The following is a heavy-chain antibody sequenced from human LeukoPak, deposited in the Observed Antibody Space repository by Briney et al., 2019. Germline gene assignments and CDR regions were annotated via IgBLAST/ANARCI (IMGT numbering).Heavy chain of an antibody. D-gene: IGHD4-17*01. J-gene: IGHJ4*02. V-gene: IGHV4-31*03. CDR3: ARGSTYADYVFDY. Sequence: SETLSLTCTVSGGSISSGAYYWSWIRQHPGKGLEWIGYILHSGSTYYNPSLKSRITISVDTSKNQFSLNLTSVTAADTAVYYCARGSTYADYVFDYWGRGTLVTVSS. CDR2: ILHSGST. CDR1: GGSISSGAYY.